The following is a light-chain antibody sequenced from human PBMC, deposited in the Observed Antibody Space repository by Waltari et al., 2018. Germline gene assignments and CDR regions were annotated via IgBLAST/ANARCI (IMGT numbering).Light chain of an antibody. J-gene: IGKJ1*01. CDR1: QSVTNGL. V-gene: IGKV3-20*01. Sequence: ILLTQSPGTLSLSPGGRDTLSCRASQSVTNGLAWYQPKPGQAPRLLVYGASSWATGVPDRFSGSGSGTDFSLTISRLEPEDFAIYYCQHYERLPATFGQGTKVEIK. CDR3: QHYERLPAT. CDR2: GAS.